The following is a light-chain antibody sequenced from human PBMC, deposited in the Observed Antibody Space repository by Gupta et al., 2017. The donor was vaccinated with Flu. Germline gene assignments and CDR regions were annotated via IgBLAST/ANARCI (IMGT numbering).Light chain of an antibody. CDR3: QHYNNWPFT. Sequence: GESATLSCRASQSVGSSLAWYQKKPGQAPRLLIYAAFMRATGIPARFTGSGSGTEFTLNITSLQSEDFGFYYCQHYNNWPFTFGPGTKLDI. J-gene: IGKJ3*01. CDR2: AAF. V-gene: IGKV3-15*01. CDR1: QSVGSS.